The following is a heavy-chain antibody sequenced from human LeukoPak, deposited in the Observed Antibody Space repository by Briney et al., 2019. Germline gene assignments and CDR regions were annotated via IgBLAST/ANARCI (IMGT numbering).Heavy chain of an antibody. CDR3: ARGVDYYDSSGTIDY. CDR1: GFTFSNAW. CDR2: IKSKTDGGTT. J-gene: IGHJ4*02. V-gene: IGHV3-15*07. Sequence: GGSLRLSCAASGFTFSNAWMIWVRQAPGKGLEWVGRIKSKTDGGTTDYAAPVKGRNTISRDDSKNTLYLQMNSLRAEDTAVYYCARGVDYYDSSGTIDYWGQGTLVTVSS. D-gene: IGHD3-22*01.